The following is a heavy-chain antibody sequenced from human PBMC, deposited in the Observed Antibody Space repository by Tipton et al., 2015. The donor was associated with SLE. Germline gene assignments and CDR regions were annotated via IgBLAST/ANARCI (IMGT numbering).Heavy chain of an antibody. D-gene: IGHD2-2*01. CDR2: VYYSGSA. CDR3: ARSRYSSTSPSDVTTWFDP. V-gene: IGHV4-39*07. CDR1: GDSIRSLGYY. Sequence: TLSLTCTVSGDSIRSLGYYWGWIRQPPGKGLEWLGTVYYSGSAYYNPSLKSRITMSVDTSKTQFSLTLTSMTAADTAVYYCARSRYSSTSPSDVTTWFDPWGQGILVRVSS. J-gene: IGHJ5*02.